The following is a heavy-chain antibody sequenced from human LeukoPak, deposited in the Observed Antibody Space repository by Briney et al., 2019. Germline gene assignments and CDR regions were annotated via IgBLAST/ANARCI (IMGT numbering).Heavy chain of an antibody. CDR2: IKQDGSEK. D-gene: IGHD2-15*01. V-gene: IGHV3-7*01. CDR3: ARDSCSGGSCYSSYYYYYMDV. Sequence: GGSLRRSCAASGFTFSSYWMSWVRQAPGKGLEWVANIKQDGSEKYYVDSVKGRFTISRDNAKNSLYLQMNSLRAEDTAVYYCARDSCSGGSCYSSYYYYYMDVWGKGTTVTVSS. J-gene: IGHJ6*03. CDR1: GFTFSSYW.